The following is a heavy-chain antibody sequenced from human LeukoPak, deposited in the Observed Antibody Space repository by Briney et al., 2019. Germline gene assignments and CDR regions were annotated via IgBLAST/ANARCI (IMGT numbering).Heavy chain of an antibody. Sequence: GGSLRLSCAASGFTFSSYAMHWVRQAPGKGLEWVAVISYDGSNKYYADSVKGRFTISRDNSKNTLYLQMNSLRAEDTAVYYCARDRITMVRGVLDYWGQGTLVTVSS. D-gene: IGHD3-10*01. CDR2: ISYDGSNK. CDR3: ARDRITMVRGVLDY. CDR1: GFTFSSYA. J-gene: IGHJ4*02. V-gene: IGHV3-30-3*01.